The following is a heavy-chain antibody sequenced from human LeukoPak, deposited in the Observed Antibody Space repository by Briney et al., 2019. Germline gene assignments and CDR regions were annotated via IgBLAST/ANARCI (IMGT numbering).Heavy chain of an antibody. V-gene: IGHV3-7*01. D-gene: IGHD5-18*01. CDR1: GFTFSSYS. CDR2: IKQDGSEK. J-gene: IGHJ4*02. CDR3: ARGYSYGYXDY. Sequence: GGSLRLSCAASGFTFSSYSMNWVRQAPGKGLEWVANIKQDGSEKYYVDSVKGRFTISRDNAKNSLYLQMNSLRAEDTAVYYCARGYSYGYXDYWGQGTLXTVSX.